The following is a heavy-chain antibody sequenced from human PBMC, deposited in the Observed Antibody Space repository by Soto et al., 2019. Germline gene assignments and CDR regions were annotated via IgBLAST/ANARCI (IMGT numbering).Heavy chain of an antibody. CDR1: GFPFSIYS. V-gene: IGHV3-48*01. J-gene: IGHJ6*02. CDR3: ARGHGSGWAYGRDV. D-gene: IGHD6-19*01. Sequence: EVLLVDSGGGLVQAGGSLRLSCAASGFPFSIYSMNWVRQAPGKGLEWVSYIGSGGRTIYYADSVKGRFTISRDNAKNSLYLQMSSLRAEDTAVDYCARGHGSGWAYGRDVWGQGTTVTVSS. CDR2: IGSGGRTI.